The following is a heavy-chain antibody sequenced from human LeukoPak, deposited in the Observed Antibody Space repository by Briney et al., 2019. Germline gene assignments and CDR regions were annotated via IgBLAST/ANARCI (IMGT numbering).Heavy chain of an antibody. J-gene: IGHJ4*02. Sequence: PSETLSLTCAVYGGSFSGYYWSWIRQPPGKGLEWIGEINHSGSTNYNPSLKSRVTISVDTSKNQFSLKLSSVTAADTAVYYCARWGIAAARVDYWGQGTLVTVSS. V-gene: IGHV4-34*01. D-gene: IGHD6-13*01. CDR2: INHSGST. CDR1: GGSFSGYY. CDR3: ARWGIAAARVDY.